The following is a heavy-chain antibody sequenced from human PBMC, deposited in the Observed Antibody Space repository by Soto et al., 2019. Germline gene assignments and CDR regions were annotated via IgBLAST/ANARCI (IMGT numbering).Heavy chain of an antibody. J-gene: IGHJ5*02. Sequence: QVQLQESGPGLVKPSETLSLTCSVSGDSIRSGTNYWSWIRQPPGKELEWIGYIYKSGSTKYNPSLSSRVTRSVDMSENKFSLELTSVTAADTAIYYCASDIGSTWGQGTLVTVAS. CDR1: GDSIRSGTNY. D-gene: IGHD1-26*01. CDR3: ASDIGST. V-gene: IGHV4-61*01. CDR2: IYKSGST.